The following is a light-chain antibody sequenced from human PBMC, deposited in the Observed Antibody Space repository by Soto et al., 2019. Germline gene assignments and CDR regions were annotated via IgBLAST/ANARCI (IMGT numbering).Light chain of an antibody. Sequence: DIVMTQSPDSLAVSLGERATINCKSSQNILHSSNNKNNFAWYQQKPGQPPKLLIFWASTRASGVPDRFSGSGSETDFTLTISSLQAADVAVYYCQQYYTTPWTFGQGTKVEI. V-gene: IGKV4-1*01. CDR2: WAS. CDR3: QQYYTTPWT. CDR1: QNILHSSNNKNN. J-gene: IGKJ1*01.